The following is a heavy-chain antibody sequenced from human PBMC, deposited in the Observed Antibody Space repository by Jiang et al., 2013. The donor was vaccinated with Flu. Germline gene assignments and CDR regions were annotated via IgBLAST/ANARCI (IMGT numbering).Heavy chain of an antibody. CDR1: GYTFTSYA. J-gene: IGHJ3*02. CDR3: AREGIAAAGTEPDAFDI. CDR2: INTNTGNP. Sequence: QSGSELKKPGASVKVSCKASGYTFTSYAMNWVRQAPGQGLEWMGWINTNTGNPTYAQGFTGRFVFSLDTSVSTAYLQISSLKAEDTAVYYCAREGIAAAGTEPDAFDIWGQGTMVTVSS. V-gene: IGHV7-4-1*02. D-gene: IGHD6-13*01.